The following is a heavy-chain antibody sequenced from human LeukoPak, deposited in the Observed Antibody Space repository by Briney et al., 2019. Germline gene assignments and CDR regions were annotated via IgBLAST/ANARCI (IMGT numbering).Heavy chain of an antibody. CDR3: AEEDYYDSSGPHGT. CDR2: ISYDGSNK. V-gene: IGHV3-30*18. CDR1: GFIFSSYG. J-gene: IGHJ5*02. Sequence: GGSLRLSCAASGFIFSSYGMHWVRQAPGKGLEWVAVISYDGSNKFHADSVKGRFTISRDNSKNTLYLQMNSLRAEDTAVYYCAEEDYYDSSGPHGTWGQGTLVTVSS. D-gene: IGHD3-22*01.